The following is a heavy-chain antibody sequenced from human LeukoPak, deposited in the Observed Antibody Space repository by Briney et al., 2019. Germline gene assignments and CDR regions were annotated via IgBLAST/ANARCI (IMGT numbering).Heavy chain of an antibody. J-gene: IGHJ4*02. CDR3: VRDHDWSFDL. V-gene: IGHV3-48*02. CDR2: INSDTNIT. Sequence: PGGSLRLSCAASGFTFDDYGMSWVRQAPGKGLEWVSHINSDTNITPYTASVSGRFTISRDNAKNSLYLHVNSLRDEDTAVYYCVRDHDWSFDLWGQGALVTVSS. D-gene: IGHD1-1*01. CDR1: GFTFDDYG.